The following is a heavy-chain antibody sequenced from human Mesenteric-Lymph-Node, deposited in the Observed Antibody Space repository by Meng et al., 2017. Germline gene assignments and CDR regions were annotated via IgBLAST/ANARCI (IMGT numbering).Heavy chain of an antibody. CDR1: GYTFTSYA. V-gene: IGHV1-3*01. D-gene: IGHD5-18*01. Sequence: SVKVSCKASGYTFTSYAMHWVRQAPGQRLEWMGWINAGNGNTKYSQKFQGRVTITRDTSASTAYMELSSLRSEDTAVYYCARPVDTAMVTFLHWGQGTLVTVSS. CDR3: ARPVDTAMVTFLH. J-gene: IGHJ1*01. CDR2: INAGNGNT.